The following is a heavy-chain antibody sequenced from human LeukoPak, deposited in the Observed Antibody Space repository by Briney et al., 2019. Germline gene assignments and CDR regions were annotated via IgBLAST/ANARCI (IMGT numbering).Heavy chain of an antibody. CDR1: GYTFTSYA. CDR2: INTNTGNP. CDR3: ARDFGDGPYVWGSYRYLGYYYYYMDV. V-gene: IGHV7-4-1*02. D-gene: IGHD3-16*02. J-gene: IGHJ6*03. Sequence: ASVKVSCKAFGYTFTSYAMNWVRQAPGQGLEWMGWINTNTGNPTYAQGFTGRFVFSLDTSVSTAYLQISSLKAEDTAVYYCARDFGDGPYVWGSYRYLGYYYYYMDVWGKGTTVTVSS.